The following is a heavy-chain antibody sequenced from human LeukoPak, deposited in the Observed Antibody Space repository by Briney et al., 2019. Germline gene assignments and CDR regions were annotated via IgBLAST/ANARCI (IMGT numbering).Heavy chain of an antibody. D-gene: IGHD1/OR15-1a*01. CDR1: GFTFSDYA. CDR3: AKDLAVGTSPRVYAFDV. Sequence: PGGSLRLSCAASGFTFSDYAMHWVRQVPGKGLEWVGGSSWNSGTIAYGESVKGRATISRDNARNSLYLEVNSLRVEDTGLYYCAKDLAVGTSPRVYAFDVWGQGSLVTVSS. CDR2: SSWNSGTI. V-gene: IGHV3-9*01. J-gene: IGHJ3*01.